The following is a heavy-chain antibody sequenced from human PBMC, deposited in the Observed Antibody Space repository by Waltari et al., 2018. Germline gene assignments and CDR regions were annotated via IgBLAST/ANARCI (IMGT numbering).Heavy chain of an antibody. CDR1: GGSFSGYY. V-gene: IGHV4-34*01. Sequence: QVQLQQWGAGLLKPSETLSLTCAVYGGSFSGYYWRWIRQPPGKGLEWIGEINHSGSTNYNPSLKSRVTISVDTSKNQFSLKLSSVTAADTAVYYCARVPCGGDCYAHFQHWGQGTLVTVSS. CDR3: ARVPCGGDCYAHFQH. CDR2: INHSGST. D-gene: IGHD2-21*01. J-gene: IGHJ1*01.